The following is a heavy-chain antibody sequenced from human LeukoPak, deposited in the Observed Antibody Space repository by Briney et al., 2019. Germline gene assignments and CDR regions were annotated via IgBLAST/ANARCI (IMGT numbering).Heavy chain of an antibody. Sequence: SETLSLTCVVYGGSFNGHYWSWIRQPPGKGLEWIGEINHSGSTNYNPSLKSRVTMSVDTSKNQTSLKLSSVTAADTAVYYCARLGNSWRLSWFDPWGQGTLVTVSS. CDR3: ARLGNSWRLSWFDP. D-gene: IGHD6-13*01. J-gene: IGHJ5*02. CDR1: GGSFNGHY. CDR2: INHSGST. V-gene: IGHV4-34*01.